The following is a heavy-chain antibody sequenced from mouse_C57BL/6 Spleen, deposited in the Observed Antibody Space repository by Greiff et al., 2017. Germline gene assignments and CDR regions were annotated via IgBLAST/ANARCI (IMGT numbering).Heavy chain of an antibody. J-gene: IGHJ2*01. V-gene: IGHV5-4*03. CDR2: ISDGGSYT. CDR3: ASGGGSSYFDY. CDR1: GFTFSSYA. Sequence: DVKLVESGGGLVKPGGSLKLSCAASGFTFSSYAMSWVRQTPEKRLAWVATISDGGSYTYYPDNVKGRVTISRDTAKNNLYLQMSQLKSEDTAMYYCASGGGSSYFDYWGQGTTLTVSS. D-gene: IGHD1-1*01.